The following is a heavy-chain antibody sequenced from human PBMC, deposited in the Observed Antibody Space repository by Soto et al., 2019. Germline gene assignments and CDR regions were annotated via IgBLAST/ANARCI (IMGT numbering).Heavy chain of an antibody. J-gene: IGHJ5*02. V-gene: IGHV4-39*01. CDR2: IYYSGST. CDR1: GGSISSSSYY. D-gene: IGHD5-12*01. CDR3: ARRIGHFSYSGLLPSSCFDP. Sequence: SETLSLTCTVSGGSISSSSYYWGWIRQPPGKGLEWIGSIYYSGSTYYNPSLKSRVTISVDTSKNQFSLKLSSVTAADTAVYYCARRIGHFSYSGLLPSSCFDPWGQGTLVTVSP.